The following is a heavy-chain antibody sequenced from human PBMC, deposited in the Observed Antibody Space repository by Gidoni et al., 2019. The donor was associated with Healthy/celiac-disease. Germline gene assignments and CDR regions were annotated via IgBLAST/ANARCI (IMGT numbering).Heavy chain of an antibody. D-gene: IGHD3-10*01. CDR2: ISYDGSNK. Sequence: QVQLVESGGGVVQPGRSLRLSCAAAGFTFSRYGMHWVRQAPGKGLEWVAVISYDGSNKYYAESVKGRFTSSRDNSKNTLYLQMNSLRAEDTAVYYCAKGSDQFGIDYWGQGTLVTVSS. V-gene: IGHV3-30*18. CDR1: GFTFSRYG. CDR3: AKGSDQFGIDY. J-gene: IGHJ4*02.